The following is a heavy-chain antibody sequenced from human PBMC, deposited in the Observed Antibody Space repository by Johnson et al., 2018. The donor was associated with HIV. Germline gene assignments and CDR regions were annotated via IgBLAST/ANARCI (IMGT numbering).Heavy chain of an antibody. CDR3: ATLSGSYYAFDI. Sequence: QVQLVESGGGVVQPGRSLRLSCAASGFTFSTYGMHWVRQAPGKGLEWLAVIWYDGSNKYYADPVKGRFTISRDNSKFTLYLQMNSLRAEDTAVYYCATLSGSYYAFDIWGQGTMVTVSS. D-gene: IGHD1-26*01. CDR1: GFTFSTYG. CDR2: IWYDGSNK. V-gene: IGHV3-33*01. J-gene: IGHJ3*02.